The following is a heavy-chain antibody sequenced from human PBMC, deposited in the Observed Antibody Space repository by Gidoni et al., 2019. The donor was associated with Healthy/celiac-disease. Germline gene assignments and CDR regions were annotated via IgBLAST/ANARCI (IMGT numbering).Heavy chain of an antibody. D-gene: IGHD5-18*01. Sequence: EVQLVESGGGLVQPGGSLRLSCAASGFTFSSYWMSWVRQAPGKGLEWVANIKQDGSEKYYVDSVKGRFTISRDNAKNSLYLQMNSLRAEDTAVYYCARERDTAMVDFDYWGQGTLVTVSS. CDR3: ARERDTAMVDFDY. CDR1: GFTFSSYW. J-gene: IGHJ4*02. CDR2: IKQDGSEK. V-gene: IGHV3-7*01.